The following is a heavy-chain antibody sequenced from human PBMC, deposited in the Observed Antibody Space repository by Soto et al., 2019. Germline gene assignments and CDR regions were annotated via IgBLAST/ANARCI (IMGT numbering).Heavy chain of an antibody. CDR3: AKPSGGSYPESRVFDS. J-gene: IGHJ4*02. CDR1: GFTFYSSA. D-gene: IGHD1-26*01. Sequence: PGGSLRLSCAASGFTFYSSAMSWVRQAPGKGLEWASAISTTGGNTLYADSVKGRFTISRDNSKNTLYLQMNSLRAEDTAIYYCAKPSGGSYPESRVFDSWGQGTRVTVSS. V-gene: IGHV3-23*01. CDR2: ISTTGGNT.